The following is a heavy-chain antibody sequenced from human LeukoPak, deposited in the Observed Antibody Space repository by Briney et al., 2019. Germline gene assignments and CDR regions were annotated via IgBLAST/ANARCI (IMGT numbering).Heavy chain of an antibody. D-gene: IGHD4-17*01. CDR3: TTDLTTGDYGDYSRPPDY. J-gene: IGHJ4*02. V-gene: IGHV3-15*01. Sequence: GGSLRLSCAASGFTFSNAWMSWVRQAPGKGLEWVGRIKSKTDGGTTDYAAPVKGRFTISRDDSKNTLYLQMNSLKTEDTAVYYCTTDLTTGDYGDYSRPPDYWGQGTLVTVSS. CDR2: IKSKTDGGTT. CDR1: GFTFSNAW.